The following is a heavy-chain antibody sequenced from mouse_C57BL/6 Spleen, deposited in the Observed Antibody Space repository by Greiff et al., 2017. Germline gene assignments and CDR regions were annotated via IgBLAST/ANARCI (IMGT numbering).Heavy chain of an antibody. Sequence: QVQLQQPGAELVMPGASVKLSCKASGYTFTSYWMHWVKQRPGQGLEWIGELDPSDSYTNYNQKFKGKSTLTVDKSSSTAYMQLSSLTSEDSAVYYCARSSSSYAMDYWGQGTSVTVSS. CDR1: GYTFTSYW. CDR3: ARSSSSYAMDY. D-gene: IGHD1-1*01. V-gene: IGHV1-69*01. J-gene: IGHJ4*01. CDR2: LDPSDSYT.